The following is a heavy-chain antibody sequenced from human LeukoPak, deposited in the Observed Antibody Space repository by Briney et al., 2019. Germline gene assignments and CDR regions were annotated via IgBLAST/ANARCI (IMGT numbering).Heavy chain of an antibody. CDR3: ARGYSGYDYRLWYYFDS. CDR2: IIPIFRTA. D-gene: IGHD5-12*01. J-gene: IGHJ4*02. Sequence: GASVKVSCKASGGTFSNYAISWERQAPGQGLEWMGGIIPIFRTANYAQKFQGRATITADESTSTAYMELSSLRSKDTAVYYCARGYSGYDYRLWYYFDSWGQGTLVTVSS. V-gene: IGHV1-69*13. CDR1: GGTFSNYA.